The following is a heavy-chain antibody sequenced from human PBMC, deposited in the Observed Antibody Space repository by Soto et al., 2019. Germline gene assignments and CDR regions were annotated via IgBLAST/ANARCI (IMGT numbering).Heavy chain of an antibody. CDR1: GFTFTDYW. D-gene: IGHD3-22*01. CDR2: IYPGDSKT. CDR3: ARHPNYYDSSGYYYSDY. J-gene: IGHJ4*02. V-gene: IGHV5-51*07. Sequence: GESLKISCKGSGFTFTDYWIAWVHQMPGKGLEWMGIIYPGDSKTRYTPSFQGQVTISADKSISTAFLHWSSLKASDTAMYYCARHPNYYDSSGYYYSDYWGQGTLVTVSS.